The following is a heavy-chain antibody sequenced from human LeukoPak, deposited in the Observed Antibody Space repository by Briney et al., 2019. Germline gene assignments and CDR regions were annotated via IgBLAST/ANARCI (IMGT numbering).Heavy chain of an antibody. Sequence: GGSLRLSCAASGFTFSSYAMHWVRQAPGKGLEWVAVISYDGGNKYYAGSVKGRFTISRDNSKNTLYLQMNSLRAEDTAVYYCARDLSSIIAVAAPFDYWGRGTLVTVSS. CDR2: ISYDGGNK. J-gene: IGHJ4*02. CDR3: ARDLSSIIAVAAPFDY. CDR1: GFTFSSYA. D-gene: IGHD6-19*01. V-gene: IGHV3-30-3*01.